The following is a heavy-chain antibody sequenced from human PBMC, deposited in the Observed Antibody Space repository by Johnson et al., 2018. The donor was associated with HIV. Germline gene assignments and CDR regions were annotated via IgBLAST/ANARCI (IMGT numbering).Heavy chain of an antibody. Sequence: QVQLVESGGGVVQPGRSLRLSCAASGFTFSSYAMHWVRQAPGKGLEWVAVISYDGSNKYYADSVKGRFTISRDNSTNTLYLQMNSLRAEDTAVYYCARDLGVVHNLGSGVWGQGTMVTVSS. V-gene: IGHV3-30*04. CDR1: GFTFSSYA. CDR2: ISYDGSNK. D-gene: IGHD1-14*01. J-gene: IGHJ3*01. CDR3: ARDLGVVHNLGSGV.